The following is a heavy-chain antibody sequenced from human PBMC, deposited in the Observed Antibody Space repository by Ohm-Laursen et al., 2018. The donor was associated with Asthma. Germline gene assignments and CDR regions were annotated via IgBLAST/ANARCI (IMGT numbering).Heavy chain of an antibody. J-gene: IGHJ6*02. CDR3: AKLFRPSWPRGSMDV. Sequence: SLRLSCAASGFTFGDYAMSWVRQAPGKGLEWVSGVSGSGGTTYHADSVKGRFTISRDNSKNTLYMQMDSLRAEDTAVYYCAKLFRPSWPRGSMDVWGQGTTVTVSS. CDR1: GFTFGDYA. CDR2: VSGSGGTT. V-gene: IGHV3-23*01. D-gene: IGHD5-12*01.